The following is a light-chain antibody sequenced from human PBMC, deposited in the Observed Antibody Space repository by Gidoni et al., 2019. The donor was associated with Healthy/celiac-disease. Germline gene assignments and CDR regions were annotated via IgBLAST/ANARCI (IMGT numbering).Light chain of an antibody. CDR1: QSGSSSY. V-gene: IGKV3-20*01. J-gene: IGKJ2*03. CDR2: GAS. Sequence: EIVFTQAPGTLSLAPGERATLSCRSSQSGSSSYLAWYQQKPGQAPRLLIYGASSRATGIPDRFSGSGSGTDFTLTISRLEPEDFAVYYCQQYGSSPPYSFGQGTKLEIK. CDR3: QQYGSSPPYS.